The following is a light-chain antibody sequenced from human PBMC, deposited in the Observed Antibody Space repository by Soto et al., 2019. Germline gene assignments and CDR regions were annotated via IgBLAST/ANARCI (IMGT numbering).Light chain of an antibody. J-gene: IGLJ1*01. Sequence: SVLTQPASLSGAPGQATTISCTGTSSDVGGYNYVSWYQQYPGKAPKLIIYEVSYRPSGVSNRFSGSKSGNTASLTISGLQADDEADYYCSSYTGSSTLVFGAGTKVTVL. CDR3: SSYTGSSTLV. CDR1: SSDVGGYNY. V-gene: IGLV2-14*01. CDR2: EVS.